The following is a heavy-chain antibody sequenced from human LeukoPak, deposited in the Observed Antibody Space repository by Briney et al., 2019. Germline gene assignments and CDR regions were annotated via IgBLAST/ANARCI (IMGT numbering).Heavy chain of an antibody. CDR3: ARDLVERSGYYILLGY. D-gene: IGHD3-3*01. Sequence: ASVKVSCKASGGTFSSYAISWVRQAPGQGLEWMGGIIPIFGTANYAQKFQGRVTITTDESTSTAYMELSNLRSEDTAVYYCARDLVERSGYYILLGYWGQGTLVTVSS. CDR1: GGTFSSYA. J-gene: IGHJ4*02. CDR2: IIPIFGTA. V-gene: IGHV1-69*05.